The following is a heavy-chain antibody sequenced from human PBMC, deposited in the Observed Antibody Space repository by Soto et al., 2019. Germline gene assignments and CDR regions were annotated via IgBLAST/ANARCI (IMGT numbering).Heavy chain of an antibody. V-gene: IGHV3-23*01. CDR3: AKDKVQLWSYYYYYGMNV. D-gene: IGHD5-18*01. CDR2: ISGSGGST. CDR1: GFTFSSYA. Sequence: SGGSLRLSCAASGFTFSSYAMSWVRQAPGKGLEWVSAISGSGGSTYYADSVKGRFTISRDNSKNTLYLQMNSLRAEDTAVYYCAKDKVQLWSYYYYYGMNVWGQGTTVTVSS. J-gene: IGHJ6*02.